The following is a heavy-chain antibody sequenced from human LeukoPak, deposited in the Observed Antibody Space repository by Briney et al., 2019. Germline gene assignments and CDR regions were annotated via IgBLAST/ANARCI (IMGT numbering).Heavy chain of an antibody. V-gene: IGHV3-30*02. CDR2: IRYDGSNK. Sequence: GGSLRLSCAASGFTLSSYGMHWVRQAPCKGLEWVAFIRYDGSNKYYADSVKGRFTISRDNSKNTLYLQMNSLRAEDTAVYYCAKDLFDIVVVPAAIGGFDYWGQGTLVTVSS. D-gene: IGHD2-2*01. CDR3: AKDLFDIVVVPAAIGGFDY. CDR1: GFTLSSYG. J-gene: IGHJ4*02.